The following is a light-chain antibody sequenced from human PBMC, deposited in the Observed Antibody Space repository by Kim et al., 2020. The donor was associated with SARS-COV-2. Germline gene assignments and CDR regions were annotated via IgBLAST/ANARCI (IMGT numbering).Light chain of an antibody. Sequence: SYELTQPPPSVSVSPGQTATITCSGDKLGDKYACWYQQKPGQSPVLVIYQDTKRPSGIPERFSGSNSGNTATLTISETQAMDEADYYCQAWDSSTYVFGTGTKVTVL. CDR2: QDT. J-gene: IGLJ1*01. CDR3: QAWDSSTYV. CDR1: KLGDKY. V-gene: IGLV3-1*01.